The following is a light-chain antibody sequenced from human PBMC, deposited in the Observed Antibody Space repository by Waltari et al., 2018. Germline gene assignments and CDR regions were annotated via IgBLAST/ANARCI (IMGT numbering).Light chain of an antibody. CDR2: EVT. CDR3: SSYAGGSSLM. CDR1: STAVEGYDL. V-gene: IGLV2-8*01. Sequence: QSALTQPPSASGSPGQSITISCTGISTAVEGYDLVFWYQQPPGKAPKLLIYEVTKRPSGVPDRFSGSKSDNTASLAVSGLQAEDEADYYCSSYAGGSSLMFGGGTKLTVL. J-gene: IGLJ3*02.